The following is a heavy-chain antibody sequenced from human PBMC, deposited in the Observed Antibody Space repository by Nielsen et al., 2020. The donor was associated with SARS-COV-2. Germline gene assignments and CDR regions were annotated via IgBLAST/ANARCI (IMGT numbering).Heavy chain of an antibody. CDR1: GFTFSSRW. V-gene: IGHV3-74*01. J-gene: IGHJ5*02. CDR3: ARDLTWNQADL. CDR2: INTDGSVR. Sequence: GGSLRLSCAASGFTFSSRWMHWVRQAPGKGLVWVSHINTDGSVRNYAASVKGRFTISRDNAKNALYLQMNSLRAEDSAVYYCARDLTWNQADLWGQGTLVTVSS. D-gene: IGHD1-1*01.